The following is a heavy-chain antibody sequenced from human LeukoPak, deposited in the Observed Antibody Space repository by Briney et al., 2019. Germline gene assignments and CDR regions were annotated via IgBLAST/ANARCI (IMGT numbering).Heavy chain of an antibody. CDR1: GGSISSSSHY. J-gene: IGHJ3*02. CDR3: ARPSSYYDILTGYYIPDDAFDI. CDR2: IYYSGST. V-gene: IGHV4-39*07. D-gene: IGHD3-9*01. Sequence: SETLSLTCTASGGSISSSSHYWAWLRQPPGKGLEWIANIYYSGSTYYNPSLKSRVTISVDTSKNQFSLKLSSVTAADTAVYYCARPSSYYDILTGYYIPDDAFDIWGQGTMVTVSS.